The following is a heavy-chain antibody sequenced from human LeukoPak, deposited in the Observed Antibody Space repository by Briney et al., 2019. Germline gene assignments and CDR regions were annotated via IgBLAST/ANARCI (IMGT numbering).Heavy chain of an antibody. CDR2: IDPNSGGT. V-gene: IGHV1-2*02. J-gene: IGHJ4*02. CDR3: ARHSGYDRRFDY. D-gene: IGHD5-12*01. Sequence: ASVKVSCKASGYTFTGYYIHWVRQAPGQGLEWMGWIDPNSGGTYYAQNFQGRVTVTRDTSISTAYMELSRLRSDDTAVYYCARHSGYDRRFDYWGQGTLVTVSS. CDR1: GYTFTGYY.